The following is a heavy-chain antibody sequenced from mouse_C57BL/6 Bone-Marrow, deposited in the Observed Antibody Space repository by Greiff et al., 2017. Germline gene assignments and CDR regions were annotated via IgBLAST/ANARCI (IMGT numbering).Heavy chain of an antibody. CDR1: GYTFTSYW. V-gene: IGHV1-64*01. J-gene: IGHJ3*01. CDR3: AREGWLLPPFAY. Sequence: VKLQQPGAELVKPGASVKLSCKASGYTFTSYWMHWVKQRPGQGLEWIGMIHPNSGSTNYNEKFKSKATLTVDKSSSTAYMQLSSLTSEDSAVYYCAREGWLLPPFAYWGQGTLVTVSA. D-gene: IGHD2-3*01. CDR2: IHPNSGST.